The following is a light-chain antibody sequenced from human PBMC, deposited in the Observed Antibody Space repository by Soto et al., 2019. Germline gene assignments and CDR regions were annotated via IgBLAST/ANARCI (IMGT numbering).Light chain of an antibody. Sequence: EVVLTQSPGTLSLSPGERATLSCRASQSVSNNYFAWYQQKPGQAPRLLIFGSSDRATGIPDRFSGSGSGTVFTLTMSRLAPEDVAVYYCQQYGSSPPYTFGQGTKLEIK. CDR2: GSS. J-gene: IGKJ2*01. V-gene: IGKV3-20*01. CDR3: QQYGSSPPYT. CDR1: QSVSNNY.